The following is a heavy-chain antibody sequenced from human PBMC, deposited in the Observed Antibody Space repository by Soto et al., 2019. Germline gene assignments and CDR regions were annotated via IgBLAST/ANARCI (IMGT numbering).Heavy chain of an antibody. CDR1: GYTFTGYY. D-gene: IGHD3-3*01. CDR2: INPNSGGT. Sequence: QVPLVQSGAEVKKPGASVKVSCKASGYTFTGYYMHWVRQAPGQGLEWMGWINPNSGGTNYAQKFQGRVTMTRDTSISTAYMELSRLRSDDTAVYYCARFLANYDFWSGYSGNFDYWGQGTLVTVSS. CDR3: ARFLANYDFWSGYSGNFDY. J-gene: IGHJ4*02. V-gene: IGHV1-2*02.